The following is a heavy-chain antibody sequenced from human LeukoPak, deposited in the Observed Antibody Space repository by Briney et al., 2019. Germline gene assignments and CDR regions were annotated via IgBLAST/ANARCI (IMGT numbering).Heavy chain of an antibody. CDR1: GYSFTSYR. V-gene: IGHV5-51*01. D-gene: IGHD3-10*01. J-gene: IGHJ4*02. Sequence: GESLKISCKGSGYSFTSYRIGWVRQMPGKGLEWIGIIYPGDSDTRYSPSFQGQVTISADKSISTAYLQWSSLKASDTAMYYCALLWFGEFDTFDYWGQGTLVTVSS. CDR3: ALLWFGEFDTFDY. CDR2: IYPGDSDT.